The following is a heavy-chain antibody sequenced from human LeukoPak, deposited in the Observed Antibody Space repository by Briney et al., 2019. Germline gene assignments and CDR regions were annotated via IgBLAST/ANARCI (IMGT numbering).Heavy chain of an antibody. D-gene: IGHD6-19*01. J-gene: IGHJ5*02. CDR3: AKDKGYSSGWYLLDP. V-gene: IGHV3-9*01. Sequence: PGGSLRLSCAASGFTFDDYAMHWVRQAPGKGLEWVSGISWNSGSIGYADSVKGRFSISRDNSKNTLYLQMNNLRAEDTAVYYCAKDKGYSSGWYLLDPWGQGTLVTVSS. CDR2: ISWNSGSI. CDR1: GFTFDDYA.